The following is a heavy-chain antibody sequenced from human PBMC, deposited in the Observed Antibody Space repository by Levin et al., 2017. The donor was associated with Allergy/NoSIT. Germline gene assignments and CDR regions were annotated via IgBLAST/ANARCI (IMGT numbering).Heavy chain of an antibody. J-gene: IGHJ3*02. CDR2: IYYSGST. CDR3: ARKGVTGAFDI. D-gene: IGHD2-21*02. Sequence: SQTLSLTCAVSGYSISSSNWWGWIRQPPGKGLEWIGYIYYSGSTYYNPSLKSRVTMSVDTSKNQFSLKLSSVTAVDTAVYYCARKGVTGAFDIWGQGTMVTVSS. CDR1: GYSISSSNW. V-gene: IGHV4-28*01.